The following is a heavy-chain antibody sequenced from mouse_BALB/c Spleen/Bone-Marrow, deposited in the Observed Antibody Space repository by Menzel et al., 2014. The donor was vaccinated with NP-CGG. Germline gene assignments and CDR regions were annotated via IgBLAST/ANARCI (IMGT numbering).Heavy chain of an antibody. J-gene: IGHJ3*01. CDR2: INPSNGRT. CDR3: ARYDGPAWFAY. D-gene: IGHD2-3*01. Sequence: QLQQSGAELVKPGASVKLSCKASGYTFTSYWIHWVKLRPGQGLEWIGEINPSNGRTNYNEKFKNKATLTVDKSSSTAYIQLSSLTSEDSAVYYCARYDGPAWFAYWGQGTLVTVSA. CDR1: GYTFTSYW. V-gene: IGHV1S81*02.